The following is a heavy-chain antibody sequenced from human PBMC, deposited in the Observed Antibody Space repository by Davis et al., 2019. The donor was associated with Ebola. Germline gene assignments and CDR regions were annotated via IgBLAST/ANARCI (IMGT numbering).Heavy chain of an antibody. CDR2: INHSGST. CDR1: GGSVSSANYY. CDR3: ARGPDIVVVPATNRYPFDY. Sequence: PSETLSLTCTVSGGSVSSANYYWSWIRQPPGKGLEWIGEINHSGSTNYNPSLKSRVTISVDTSKNQFSLKLSSVTAADTAVYYCARGPDIVVVPATNRYPFDYWGQGTLVTVSS. J-gene: IGHJ4*02. V-gene: IGHV4-39*07. D-gene: IGHD2-2*01.